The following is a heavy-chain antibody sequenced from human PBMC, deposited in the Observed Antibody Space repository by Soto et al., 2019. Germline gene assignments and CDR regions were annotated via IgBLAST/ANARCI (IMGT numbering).Heavy chain of an antibody. CDR1: GYTFTGYY. D-gene: IGHD5-18*01. V-gene: IGHV1-2*02. Sequence: QVQLVQSGAEVKKPGASVKVSCKASGYTFTGYYMHWVRQAPGQGLEWMGWINPNSGGTNYAQKFQGRVTMTRDTSISTAYMELRRLRSDDTAVYYCARDSSGWLQQYYFDYWGQGTLVTVSS. CDR2: INPNSGGT. J-gene: IGHJ4*02. CDR3: ARDSSGWLQQYYFDY.